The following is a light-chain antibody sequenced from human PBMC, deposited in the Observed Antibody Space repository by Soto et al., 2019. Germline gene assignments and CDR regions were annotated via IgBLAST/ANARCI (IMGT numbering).Light chain of an antibody. CDR1: SSDVGSYKL. V-gene: IGLV2-23*01. CDR2: EGN. CDR3: CSYAGSSTSVV. J-gene: IGLJ2*01. Sequence: QSVLTQPASVSGSPGQSITISCTGTSSDVGSYKLVSWYQQHPGKAPKLMIYEGNKRPSGVSNRFSGSKSGSTASLTISGLQPEDEVDYYCCSYAGSSTSVVFGGGTKVTVL.